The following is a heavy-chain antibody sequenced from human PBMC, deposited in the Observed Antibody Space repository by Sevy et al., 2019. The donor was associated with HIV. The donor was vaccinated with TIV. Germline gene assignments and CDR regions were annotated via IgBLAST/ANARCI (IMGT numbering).Heavy chain of an antibody. Sequence: SETLSLTCTVSGGSISSSSYYWGWIRQPPGKGLEWIGSIYYSGSTYYNPSLKSRVTISVDTSKNQFSLKLSSVTAADTAVYYCARVIVVVPAAIRSGVDWFDPWGQGTLVTVSS. CDR1: GGSISSSSYY. V-gene: IGHV4-39*01. D-gene: IGHD2-2*02. CDR3: ARVIVVVPAAIRSGVDWFDP. J-gene: IGHJ5*02. CDR2: IYYSGST.